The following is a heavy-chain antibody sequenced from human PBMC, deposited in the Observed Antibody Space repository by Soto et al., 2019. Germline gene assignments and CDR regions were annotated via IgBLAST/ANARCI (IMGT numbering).Heavy chain of an antibody. Sequence: PGGSLRLSCAASGFTFSSYSMNWVRQAPGKGLEWVSYISSSSSTIYYADSVKGRFTISRDNAKNSLYLQMNSLRDEDTAVYYCARALPSEYQLLYGFDYWGQGTLVTVSS. V-gene: IGHV3-48*02. J-gene: IGHJ4*02. CDR2: ISSSSSTI. CDR1: GFTFSSYS. CDR3: ARALPSEYQLLYGFDY. D-gene: IGHD2-2*02.